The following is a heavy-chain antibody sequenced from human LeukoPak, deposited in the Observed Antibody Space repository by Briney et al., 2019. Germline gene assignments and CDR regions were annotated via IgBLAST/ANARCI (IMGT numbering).Heavy chain of an antibody. CDR3: ARVRLSNNWFDP. D-gene: IGHD3-16*02. V-gene: IGHV1-2*02. CDR2: INPNSGGT. J-gene: IGHJ5*02. CDR1: GYTFTGYY. Sequence: ASVKVSCKASGYTFTGYYMHWVRLAPGQGLEWMGWINPNSGGTNYAQKFQGRVTMTRDTSISTAYMELSRLRSDDTAVYYCARVRLSNNWFDPWGQGTLVTVSS.